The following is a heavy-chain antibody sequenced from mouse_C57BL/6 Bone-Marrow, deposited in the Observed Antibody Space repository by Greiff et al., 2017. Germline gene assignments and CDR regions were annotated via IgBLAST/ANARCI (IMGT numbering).Heavy chain of an antibody. D-gene: IGHD2-4*01. CDR3: AREGDYDDYDEAWFAY. J-gene: IGHJ3*01. CDR1: GFTFSSYA. Sequence: DVMLVESGGGLVKPGGSLKLSCAASGFTFSSYAMSWVRQTPEKRLEWVATISDGGSYTYYPDNVKGRVTISRDNAKNHLYLQMSHLKSEDTAMXYCAREGDYDDYDEAWFAYWGQGTLVTVSA. CDR2: ISDGGSYT. V-gene: IGHV5-4*01.